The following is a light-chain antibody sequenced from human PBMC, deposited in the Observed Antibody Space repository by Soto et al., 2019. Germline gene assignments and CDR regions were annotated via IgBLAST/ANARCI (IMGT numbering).Light chain of an antibody. CDR1: SSNIGAGYD. Sequence: QSVLTQPPSVSGAPGQRVTISCTGSSSNIGAGYDVHWYQQLPGTAPKLLIYGNSNRPSGVPDRFSGSKSGTSASLAITGRQAEDEAEYYCQSYDSSLSGNVVFGGGTKLTVL. CDR2: GNS. V-gene: IGLV1-40*01. CDR3: QSYDSSLSGNVV. J-gene: IGLJ2*01.